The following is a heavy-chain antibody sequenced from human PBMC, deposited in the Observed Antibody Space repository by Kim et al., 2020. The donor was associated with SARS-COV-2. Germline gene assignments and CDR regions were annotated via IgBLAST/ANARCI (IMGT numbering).Heavy chain of an antibody. V-gene: IGHV3-33*01. CDR3: ARGRYGQLVQDGSGYFDY. CDR2: IWYDGSNK. D-gene: IGHD6-6*01. Sequence: GGSLRLSCAASGFTFSSYGMHWVRQAPGKGLEWVAVIWYDGSNKYYADSVKGRFTISRDNSKNTLYLQMNSLRAEDTAVYYCARGRYGQLVQDGSGYFDYWGQGTLVTVSS. J-gene: IGHJ4*02. CDR1: GFTFSSYG.